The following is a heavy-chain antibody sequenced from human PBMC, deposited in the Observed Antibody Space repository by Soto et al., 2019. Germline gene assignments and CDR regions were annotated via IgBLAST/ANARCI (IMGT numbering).Heavy chain of an antibody. CDR2: ISGSGGST. CDR3: AKDIDFWSGYSYYFDY. J-gene: IGHJ4*02. D-gene: IGHD3-3*01. V-gene: IGHV3-23*01. CDR1: GFTFSSYA. Sequence: PWGSLRLSCAASGFTFSSYAMSWVRQAPGKGLEWVSAISGSGGSTYYADSVKGRFTISRDNSKNTLYLQMNSLRAEDTAVYYCAKDIDFWSGYSYYFDYWGQGTMVTVSA.